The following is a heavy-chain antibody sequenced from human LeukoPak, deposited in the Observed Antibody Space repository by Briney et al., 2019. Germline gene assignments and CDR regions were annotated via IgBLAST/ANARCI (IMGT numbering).Heavy chain of an antibody. Sequence: GGSLRLSYAASGFTFDDYGMSWVRQAPGKGLEWVSGINWNGGSTGYADSVKGRFTISRDNAKNSLYLQMNSLRAEDTAVYYCAREPLNYDILTGHTHYYYMDVWGKGTTVTVSS. CDR1: GFTFDDYG. J-gene: IGHJ6*03. V-gene: IGHV3-20*03. D-gene: IGHD3-9*01. CDR2: INWNGGST. CDR3: AREPLNYDILTGHTHYYYMDV.